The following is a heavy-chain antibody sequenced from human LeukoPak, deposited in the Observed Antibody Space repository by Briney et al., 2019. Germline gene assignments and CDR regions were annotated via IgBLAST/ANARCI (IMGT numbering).Heavy chain of an antibody. V-gene: IGHV4-4*03. CDR2: IYHSGST. D-gene: IGHD4-23*01. CDR3: ARDSPDYGGKGFDY. CDR1: GASISNSNW. J-gene: IGHJ4*02. Sequence: PETLSLTCAVAGASISNSNWWTWVRQPPGKGLEWIGEIYHSGSTNYKPSLKSRATISVDKSKNQFSLKLSSVTAADTAVYYCARDSPDYGGKGFDYWGQGTLVTVSS.